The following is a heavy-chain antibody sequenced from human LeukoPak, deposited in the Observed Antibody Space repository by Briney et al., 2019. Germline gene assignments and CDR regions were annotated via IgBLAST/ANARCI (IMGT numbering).Heavy chain of an antibody. D-gene: IGHD2-2*01. J-gene: IGHJ4*02. V-gene: IGHV4-59*01. Sequence: SETLSLTCTVSGGSISSYYWSWTRQPPGKGLEWIGYIHYSGSTNYNPSLKSRVTISVDTSKNQFSLKLSSVTAADTAVYYCAKWGGAAINYWGQGTLVTVSS. CDR1: GGSISSYY. CDR3: AKWGGAAINY. CDR2: IHYSGST.